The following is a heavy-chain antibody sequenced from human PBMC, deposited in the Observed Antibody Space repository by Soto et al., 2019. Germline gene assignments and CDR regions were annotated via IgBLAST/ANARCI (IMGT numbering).Heavy chain of an antibody. CDR2: INPHGGST. D-gene: IGHD3-3*01. V-gene: IGHV1-46*01. J-gene: IGHJ5*02. Sequence: ASVKVSCKASGFIFSDYFMHWVRQAPGQGLEWIGVINPHGGSTKYAQKFQGRVTMTRDTSRSTVYMELRSLRSDDTAIYYCARSSGGNFGIIIEGSNWFDPWGQGTLVTVSS. CDR1: GFIFSDYF. CDR3: ARSSGGNFGIIIEGSNWFDP.